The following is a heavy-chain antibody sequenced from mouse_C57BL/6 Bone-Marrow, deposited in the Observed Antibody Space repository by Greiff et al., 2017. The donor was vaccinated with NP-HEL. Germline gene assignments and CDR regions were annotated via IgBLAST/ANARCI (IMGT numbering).Heavy chain of an antibody. V-gene: IGHV1-81*01. CDR1: GYTFTSYG. J-gene: IGHJ3*01. Sequence: QVQLQQSGAELARPGASVKLSCKASGYTFTSYGISWVKQRTGQGLEWIGEVYPRSGNTYYNEKFKGKGTLTADKSSSTAYIELRSLTSEDSAVYFCARSSLIMYEVAYWGQGTLVTVSA. D-gene: IGHD6-2*01. CDR2: VYPRSGNT. CDR3: ARSSLIMYEVAY.